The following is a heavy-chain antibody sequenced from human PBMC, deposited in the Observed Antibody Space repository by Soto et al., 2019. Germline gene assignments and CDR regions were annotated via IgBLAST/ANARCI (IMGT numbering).Heavy chain of an antibody. D-gene: IGHD3-16*01. CDR3: ARDGGGNHASSWFDP. CDR1: GYTFTSYG. CDR2: IRAYNGNT. V-gene: IGHV1-18*01. J-gene: IGHJ5*02. Sequence: ASGKVSCKASGYTFTSYGIGLVRQAPGQGLEWMGWIRAYNGNTNYAQKLQGRVTITTDTSTSTAYMELRSLRSDDTAVYYCARDGGGNHASSWFDPWGQGTLVTVSS.